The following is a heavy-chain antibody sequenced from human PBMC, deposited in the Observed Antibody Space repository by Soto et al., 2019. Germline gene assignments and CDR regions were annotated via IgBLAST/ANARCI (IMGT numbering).Heavy chain of an antibody. CDR3: ARSPYYYDSSGYMQYYFDY. CDR1: GFTFSSYA. D-gene: IGHD3-22*01. J-gene: IGHJ4*02. V-gene: IGHV3-64*01. CDR2: ISSNGGST. Sequence: GGSLRLSCAASGFTFSSYAMHWVRRAPGKGLDYVSAISSNGGSTYYANSVKGRFTISRDNSKNTLYLQMGSLRAEDMAVYYCARSPYYYDSSGYMQYYFDYWGQGTLVTVSS.